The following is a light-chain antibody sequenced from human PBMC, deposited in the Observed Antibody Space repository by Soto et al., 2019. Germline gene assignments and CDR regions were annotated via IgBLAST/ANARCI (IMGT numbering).Light chain of an antibody. CDR3: QQYNFWPPLT. Sequence: EIVMTQSPATLSVSPGERATLSCRASQSVNSNLAWYRQNPGQAPRLLISDASTRATGVPARFSGSGSGTEFTLTISSLQSEDSGSYYCQQYNFWPPLTFGGGTKVEIK. CDR2: DAS. CDR1: QSVNSN. J-gene: IGKJ4*01. V-gene: IGKV3-15*01.